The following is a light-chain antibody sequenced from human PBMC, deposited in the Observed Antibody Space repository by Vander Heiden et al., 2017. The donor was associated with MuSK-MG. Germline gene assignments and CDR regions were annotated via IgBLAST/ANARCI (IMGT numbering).Light chain of an antibody. Sequence: DIVMTQSPDSLAVSLGERATINCKSSQSVLYSSNNKNNLAWYQQKPGQPPKLLIYWASTRESGVPDRFSGSGSGTDFTLTISSLQAEDVAVYYCQQYDSPPQTFGQGTKVEIK. CDR1: QSVLYSSNNKNN. CDR3: QQYDSPPQT. J-gene: IGKJ1*01. V-gene: IGKV4-1*01. CDR2: WAS.